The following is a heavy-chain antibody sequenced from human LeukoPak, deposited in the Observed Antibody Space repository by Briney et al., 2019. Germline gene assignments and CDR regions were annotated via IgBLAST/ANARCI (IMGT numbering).Heavy chain of an antibody. CDR2: INPNSGGT. D-gene: IGHD3-10*02. V-gene: IGHV1-2*02. CDR3: ARDLFSGAALSGYFDY. CDR1: GYTFTGYY. Sequence: ASVKVSCTASGYTFTGYYMHWVRQAPGQGLEWMGWINPNSGGTNYAQKFQGRVTMTRDTSISTAYMELSRLISDDTAVYYCARDLFSGAALSGYFDYWGQGTVVSVSS. J-gene: IGHJ4*02.